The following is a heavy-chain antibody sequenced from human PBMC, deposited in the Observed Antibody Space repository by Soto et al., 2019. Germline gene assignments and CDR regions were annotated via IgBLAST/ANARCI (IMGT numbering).Heavy chain of an antibody. J-gene: IGHJ5*02. D-gene: IGHD3-3*01. CDR1: GGAITRYY. CDR3: AGDQGADHEFWSRYRYNWSHP. V-gene: IGHV4-59*01. CDR2: SCSSGST. Sequence: SETLSLTCPVTGGAITRYYLSWIRQPPGKGLEWIGYSCSSGSTNYNPSLRSRVTMSVDTSKNHFSLKLTSVTAADSAVYFCAGDQGADHEFWSRYRYNWSHPWGQGTLATVST.